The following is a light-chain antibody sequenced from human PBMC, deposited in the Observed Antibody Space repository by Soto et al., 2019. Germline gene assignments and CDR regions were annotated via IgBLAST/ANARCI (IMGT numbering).Light chain of an antibody. CDR1: QSVSSTY. V-gene: IGKV3-20*01. Sequence: EIEMTQSPGTLSLSPGERATLSCRASQSVSSTYLVWYQQKPGQAPRLLIYGATSRASGIPDRFSGSGSGTDFTLTISRLEPEDFAVYYCQQFGDSLTFGPGTKVDIK. CDR3: QQFGDSLT. CDR2: GAT. J-gene: IGKJ3*01.